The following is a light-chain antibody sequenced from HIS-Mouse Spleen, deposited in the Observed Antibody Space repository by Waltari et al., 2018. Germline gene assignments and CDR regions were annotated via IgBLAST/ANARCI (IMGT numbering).Light chain of an antibody. J-gene: IGLJ3*02. Sequence: QSVLTQPPSASGTPGQRVTISCSGRSSNIGSNYVYWYQPLPGTAPNLLIYRNNQRPSGVPDRFSGSKSGTSASLAISGLRSEDEADYYCAAWDDSLSGPWVFGGGTKLTVL. V-gene: IGLV1-47*01. CDR1: SSNIGSNY. CDR2: RNN. CDR3: AAWDDSLSGPWV.